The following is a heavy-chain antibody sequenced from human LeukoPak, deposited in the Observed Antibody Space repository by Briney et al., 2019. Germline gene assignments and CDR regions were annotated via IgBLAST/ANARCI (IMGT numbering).Heavy chain of an antibody. D-gene: IGHD6-13*01. CDR2: IYPGDSDT. CDR1: GYSFTSYW. Sequence: GESLKISCKGSGYSFTSYWIGWVRQMPGKGLEWMGIIYPGDSDTRYSPSFQGQVTISADRSISTAYLQWSSLKASDTAMYYCARQREPIAASPDYWGQGTLVTASS. V-gene: IGHV5-51*01. CDR3: ARQREPIAASPDY. J-gene: IGHJ4*02.